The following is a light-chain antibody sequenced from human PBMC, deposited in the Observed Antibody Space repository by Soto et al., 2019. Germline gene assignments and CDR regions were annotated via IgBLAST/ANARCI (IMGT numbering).Light chain of an antibody. CDR3: QQYGSYQIT. V-gene: IGKV3-20*01. Sequence: EIVLTQSPGTLVLSRGKRATLSFRASQSVSSSYLAWYQQKNGQPPRILIYGASSRATGIPDRFSGSGSGTDFTLTISRLEPEDFEVYYCQQYGSYQITFGQGTRLEIK. J-gene: IGKJ5*01. CDR2: GAS. CDR1: QSVSSSY.